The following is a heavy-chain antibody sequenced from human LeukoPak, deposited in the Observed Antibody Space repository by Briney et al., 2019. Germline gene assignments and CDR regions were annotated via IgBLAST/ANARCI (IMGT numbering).Heavy chain of an antibody. CDR2: IRYDGINK. Sequence: GGSLRLSCAASGFTFTNYGMHWVRQAPGKGLEWVAFIRYDGINKYYSDSVKGRFTISRDNAKNSLYLQMNSLRAEDTAVYYCARDSYYYDSSGYLRDFDYWGQGTLVTVSS. CDR3: ARDSYYYDSSGYLRDFDY. V-gene: IGHV3-30*02. CDR1: GFTFTNYG. D-gene: IGHD3-22*01. J-gene: IGHJ4*02.